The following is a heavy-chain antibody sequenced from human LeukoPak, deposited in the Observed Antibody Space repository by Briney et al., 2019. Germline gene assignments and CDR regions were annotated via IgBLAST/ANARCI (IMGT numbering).Heavy chain of an antibody. D-gene: IGHD2-8*01. CDR2: INRSGST. CDR1: GGSFSGYY. V-gene: IGHV4-34*01. J-gene: IGHJ4*02. Sequence: SETLSLTCAVYGGSFSGYYWSWIRQPPGKGLEWIGEINRSGSTNYNPSLKSRVTISVDTSKNQFSLNLNSVTAADTAVYYCSRENGAFSPFGYWGQGILVTV. CDR3: SRENGAFSPFGY.